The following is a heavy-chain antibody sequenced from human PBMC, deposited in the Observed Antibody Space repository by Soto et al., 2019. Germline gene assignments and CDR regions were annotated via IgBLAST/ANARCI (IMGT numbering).Heavy chain of an antibody. CDR3: ARDPHSGSYYVPTDY. J-gene: IGHJ4*02. CDR2: ISAYNGNT. CDR1: GYTFTSYG. Sequence: QVQLVQSGAEVKKPGASVKVSCKASGYTFTSYGISWVRQAPGQGLERMGWISAYNGNTNYAQKLQGRVTMTTDTSTSTAYMELRSLRSDDTALYYCARDPHSGSYYVPTDYWGQGTLVTVSS. V-gene: IGHV1-18*01. D-gene: IGHD1-26*01.